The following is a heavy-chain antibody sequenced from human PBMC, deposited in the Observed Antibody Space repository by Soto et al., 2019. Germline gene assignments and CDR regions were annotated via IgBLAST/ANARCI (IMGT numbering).Heavy chain of an antibody. V-gene: IGHV1-2*04. CDR2: INPNSGGT. D-gene: IGHD3-3*01. CDR1: GYTFTGYY. J-gene: IGHJ6*02. CDR3: ARVGQNYYGMDV. Sequence: ASVKVSCKASGYTFTGYYMHWVRQAPGQGLEWMGWINPNSGGTNYAQKFQGWVTMTRDTSISTAYMELSSLSSEDTAVYYCARVGQNYYGMDVWGQGTTVTVSS.